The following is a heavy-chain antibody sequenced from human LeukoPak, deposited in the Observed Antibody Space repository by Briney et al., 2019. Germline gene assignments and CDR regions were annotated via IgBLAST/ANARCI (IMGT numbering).Heavy chain of an antibody. CDR2: IKQDGSEK. CDR3: ARDRQSAY. V-gene: IGHV3-7*01. Sequence: GGSLRLSCAASGFTFSNYWLTWVRQALGQGLEWVANIKQDGSEKHYVDSVKGRFTISRDNAKNSLHLQMNSLRAEDTAVYYCARDRQSAYWGQGTLVTVSS. CDR1: GFTFSNYW. J-gene: IGHJ4*02.